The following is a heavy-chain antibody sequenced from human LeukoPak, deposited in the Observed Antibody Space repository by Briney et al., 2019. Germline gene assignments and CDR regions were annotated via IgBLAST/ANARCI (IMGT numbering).Heavy chain of an antibody. V-gene: IGHV3-30*04. J-gene: IGHJ4*02. CDR1: RSTFSSYA. CDR3: AKGMATYGSGSLFDY. Sequence: PGGSLRLSCAASRSTFSSYAMLWVRQLPGKGLEWVAVISYDGPNKYYAESVKGRFTISRDNSKNTLYLQMNSLRAEDTAVYYCAKGMATYGSGSLFDYWGQGILVTVSS. D-gene: IGHD3-10*01. CDR2: ISYDGPNK.